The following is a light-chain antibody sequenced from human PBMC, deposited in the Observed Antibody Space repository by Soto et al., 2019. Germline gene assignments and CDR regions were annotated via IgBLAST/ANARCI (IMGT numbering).Light chain of an antibody. Sequence: DVQMTQSPSSLSPSVGDRVTITCRASQSFNTCLAWYQQKPGKAPKLLIYKTSILESGVPSRFSGSGSGTEFTLTIRSLQPEDSATYYCQQYNSYPYTFGQGTKLEIK. J-gene: IGKJ2*01. CDR3: QQYNSYPYT. V-gene: IGKV1-5*03. CDR1: QSFNTC. CDR2: KTS.